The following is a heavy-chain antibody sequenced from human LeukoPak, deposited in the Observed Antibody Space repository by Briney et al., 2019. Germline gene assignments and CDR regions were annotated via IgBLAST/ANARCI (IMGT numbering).Heavy chain of an antibody. V-gene: IGHV3-30*02. CDR3: AKPPRTTGTTGLLD. CDR2: MRYDGSNK. CDR1: GFTFSSYG. J-gene: IGHJ4*02. D-gene: IGHD1-1*01. Sequence: GGSLRLSCAASGFTFSSYGMHWVRQAPGKGLEWVAFMRYDGSNKYYADSVKGRFTISRDNSKNTLYLQMNSLRAEDTAVYYCAKPPRTTGTTGLLDWGQGTLVTVSS.